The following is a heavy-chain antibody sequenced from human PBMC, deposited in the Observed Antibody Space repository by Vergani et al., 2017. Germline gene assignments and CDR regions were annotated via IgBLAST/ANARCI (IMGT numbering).Heavy chain of an antibody. V-gene: IGHV3-30*19. CDR1: GFTFSSYG. CDR2: ISYDGSNK. CDR3: ARDGKSGGAFDI. Sequence: VQLVESGGGLVKPGGSLRLSCAASGFTFSSYGMHWVRQAPGKGLEWVAVISYDGSNKYYADSVKGRFTISRDNSKNTLYLQMNSLRAEDTAVYYCARDGKSGGAFDIWGQGTMVTVSS. D-gene: IGHD4-23*01. J-gene: IGHJ3*02.